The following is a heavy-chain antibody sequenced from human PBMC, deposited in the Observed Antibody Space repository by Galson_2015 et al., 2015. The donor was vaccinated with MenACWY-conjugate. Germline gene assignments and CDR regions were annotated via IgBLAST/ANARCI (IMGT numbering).Heavy chain of an antibody. CDR3: AREPEYSTSYAFFDD. Sequence: CAISGDSVSSNSAAWNWVRQSPSRGLEWLGRTSYRSKWYNDYAVFVKSRITINPDTSKNQFSLQLNSVTPEDTAVYYCAREPEYSTSYAFFDDWGQGTLVTVSS. J-gene: IGHJ4*02. CDR1: GDSVSSNSAA. D-gene: IGHD6-6*01. V-gene: IGHV6-1*01. CDR2: TSYRSKWYN.